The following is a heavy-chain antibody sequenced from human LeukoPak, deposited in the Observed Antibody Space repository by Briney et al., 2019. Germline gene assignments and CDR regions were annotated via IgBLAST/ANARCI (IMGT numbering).Heavy chain of an antibody. CDR3: ARGPNRKTLRYFAGLDP. J-gene: IGHJ5*02. CDR1: GGSFSGYY. V-gene: IGHV4-34*01. Sequence: PSETLSLTCAVYGGSFSGYYWSWIRQPPGKGLGWIGEINHSGSTNYNPSLKSRVTISVDTSKNQFSLKLSSVTAADTAVYYCARGPNRKTLRYFAGLDPWGQGTLVTVSS. CDR2: INHSGST. D-gene: IGHD3-9*01.